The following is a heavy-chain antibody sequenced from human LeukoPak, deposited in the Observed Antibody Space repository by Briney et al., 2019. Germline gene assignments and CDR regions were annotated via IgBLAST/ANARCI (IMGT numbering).Heavy chain of an antibody. CDR1: GGSFIGYY. J-gene: IGHJ4*02. D-gene: IGHD2-2*01. CDR2: INHSGST. Sequence: PSETLSLTCAVYGGSFIGYYWSWIRQPPGKGLEWIGEINHSGSTNYNPSLKSRVTISVDTSKNQFSLKLSSVTAADTAVYYCARRSRGYCSSTSCYFDYWGQGTLVTVSS. CDR3: ARRSRGYCSSTSCYFDY. V-gene: IGHV4-34*01.